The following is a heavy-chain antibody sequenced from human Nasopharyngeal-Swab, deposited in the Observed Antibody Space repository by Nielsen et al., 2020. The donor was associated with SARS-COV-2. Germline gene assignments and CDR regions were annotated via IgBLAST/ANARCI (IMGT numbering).Heavy chain of an antibody. CDR1: GFTFSSYS. CDR2: ISSSSSYI. CDR3: AREGQIFGVVDYYYYGLDV. D-gene: IGHD3-3*01. V-gene: IGHV3-21*01. Sequence: GESLKISCAASGFTFSSYSMNWVRQAPGKGLEWVSSISSSSSYIYYADSVKGRFTISRDNAKNSLYLQMNSLRAEDTAVYYCAREGQIFGVVDYYYYGLDVWGQGTTVTASS. J-gene: IGHJ6*02.